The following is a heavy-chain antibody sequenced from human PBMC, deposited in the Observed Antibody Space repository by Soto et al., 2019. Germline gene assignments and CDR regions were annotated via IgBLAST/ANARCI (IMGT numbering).Heavy chain of an antibody. D-gene: IGHD1-1*01. CDR3: AHRKVEAGKTASRAFDI. CDR2: IYWDDDK. V-gene: IGHV2-5*02. J-gene: IGHJ3*02. Sequence: QITLKESGPTLVKPTQTLTLTCTFSGFSLSTSGVGVGWIRQPPGKALEWLALIYWDDDKRYSPSLKSRLTITKDTSKNQVVLTMTNMDPVDTATYYCAHRKVEAGKTASRAFDIWGQGTMVTVSS. CDR1: GFSLSTSGVG.